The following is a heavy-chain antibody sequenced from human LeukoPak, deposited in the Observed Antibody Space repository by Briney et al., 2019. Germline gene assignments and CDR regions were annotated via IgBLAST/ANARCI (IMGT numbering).Heavy chain of an antibody. CDR2: IYYSGST. CDR1: GGSISSSSYY. J-gene: IGHJ4*02. Sequence: SETLSLTCTVSGGSISSSSYYWGWIRQPPGKGLEWIGSIYYSGSTYYNPSLKSRVTISVDTSKNQFSLKLSSVTAADTAVYYCAARIYGSGSYYNVYWGQGTLVTVSS. V-gene: IGHV4-39*01. CDR3: AARIYGSGSYYNVY. D-gene: IGHD3-10*01.